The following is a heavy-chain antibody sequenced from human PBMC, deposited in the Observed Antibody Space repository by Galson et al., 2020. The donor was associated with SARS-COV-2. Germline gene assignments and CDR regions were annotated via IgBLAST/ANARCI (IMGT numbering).Heavy chain of an antibody. J-gene: IGHJ4*02. CDR2: ISAYNGNT. CDR1: GYTFTSYG. D-gene: IGHD2-2*02. Sequence: ASVKVSCKASGYTFTSYGISWVRQAPGQGLEWMGWISAYNGNTNYAQKLQGRVTMTTDTSTSTAYMELRSLRSDDTAVYYCARVLDIVVVPAAIGTDFDYWGQGTLVTVSS. V-gene: IGHV1-18*01. CDR3: ARVLDIVVVPAAIGTDFDY.